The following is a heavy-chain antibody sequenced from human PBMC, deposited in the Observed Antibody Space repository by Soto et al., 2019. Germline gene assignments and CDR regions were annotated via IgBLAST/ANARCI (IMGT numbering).Heavy chain of an antibody. D-gene: IGHD3-22*01. Sequence: QLQLQESGPGLVKPSETLSLICSVSGGSISSSTYYWGWIRQPPGKGLEWIGTIFYSGSTYYNPSLNSRVTISVDTSKNQFSLRLSAVTAADTAVYYCARQIAAYHYDTSGYYSANPGSYFDSWGQGTLVTVSS. CDR3: ARQIAAYHYDTSGYYSANPGSYFDS. V-gene: IGHV4-39*01. CDR2: IFYSGST. J-gene: IGHJ4*02. CDR1: GGSISSSTYY.